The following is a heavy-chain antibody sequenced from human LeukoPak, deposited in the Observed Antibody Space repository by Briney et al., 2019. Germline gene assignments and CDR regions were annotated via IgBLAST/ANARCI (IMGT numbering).Heavy chain of an antibody. V-gene: IGHV3-7*01. D-gene: IGHD3-16*01. J-gene: IGHJ6*03. CDR2: IKQDGSEK. Sequence: PGGSLRLSCAASGFTFSRYWMSWVRQAPGKGLEWVANIKQDGSEKYYVDSVRGRFTISRDNAKNSLYLQMNSLRAEDTAVYYCARGSYDYVWGTPRSGSGSYSYMDVWGKGTTVTVSS. CDR3: ARGSYDYVWGTPRSGSGSYSYMDV. CDR1: GFTFSRYW.